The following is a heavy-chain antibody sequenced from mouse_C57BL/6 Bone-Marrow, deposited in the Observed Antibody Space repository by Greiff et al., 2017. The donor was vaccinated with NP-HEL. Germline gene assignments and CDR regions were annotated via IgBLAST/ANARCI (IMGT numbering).Heavy chain of an antibody. D-gene: IGHD4-1*01. CDR3: PANWNWYFDV. CDR2: IRLKSDNYAT. V-gene: IGHV6-3*01. Sequence: EVNVVESGGGLVQPGGSMKLSCVASGFTFSNYWMNWVRRSPEKGLEWVAQIRLKSDNYATHYAESVKGRFTISRDDSKSSVYLQMNNLRAEDTGIYYCPANWNWYFDVWGTGTSVTVSS. CDR1: GFTFSNYW. J-gene: IGHJ1*03.